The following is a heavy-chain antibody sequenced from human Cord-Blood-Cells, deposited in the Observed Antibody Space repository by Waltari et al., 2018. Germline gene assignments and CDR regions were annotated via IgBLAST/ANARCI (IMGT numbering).Heavy chain of an antibody. V-gene: IGHV4-34*01. Sequence: QVQLQQWGAGLLKPSETLSLTCAVYGGSFSGYYWSWIRQPPGKGLEWIGENNHSGSTNYNPSLKSRVTISVDTSKNQFSLKLSSVTAADTAVYYCARVGAFGWELLYYFDYWGQGTLVTVSS. CDR3: ARVGAFGWELLYYFDY. CDR2: NNHSGST. CDR1: GGSFSGYY. J-gene: IGHJ4*02. D-gene: IGHD1-26*01.